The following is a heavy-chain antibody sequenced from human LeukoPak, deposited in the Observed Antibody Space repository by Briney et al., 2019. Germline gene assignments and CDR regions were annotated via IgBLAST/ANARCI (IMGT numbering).Heavy chain of an antibody. CDR1: GASISSQY. CDR3: GTQPPD. V-gene: IGHV4-59*11. CDR2: FYYSGT. J-gene: IGHJ4*02. Sequence: SETLSLTCTVSGASISSQYWGWIRQPPGKGLEWIGNFYYSGTNYNPSLESRVTISVDTSNNQFSLSVSSVTAADTAVYYYGTQPPDWGQGILVTVSS.